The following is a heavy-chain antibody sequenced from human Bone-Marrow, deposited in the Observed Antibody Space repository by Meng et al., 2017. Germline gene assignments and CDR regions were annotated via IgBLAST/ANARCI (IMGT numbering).Heavy chain of an antibody. CDR2: ISGSGDTM. J-gene: IGHJ4*02. CDR3: ARDGNLGWPFDY. D-gene: IGHD1-26*01. Sequence: GESLKISCAASGFSFSDYEMNWVRQAPGKGLEWVSYISGSGDTMYHADSVKGRFTISRDNAKNSLYLQMNSLRSEDTAVYYCARDGNLGWPFDYWGQGTLVTVSS. V-gene: IGHV3-48*03. CDR1: GFSFSDYE.